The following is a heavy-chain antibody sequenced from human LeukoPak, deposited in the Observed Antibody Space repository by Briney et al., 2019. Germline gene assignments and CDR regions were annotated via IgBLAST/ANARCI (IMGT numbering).Heavy chain of an antibody. CDR1: GFTFSTYW. V-gene: IGHV3-74*01. CDR3: AKDGHYGSGSYFDY. CDR2: IKSDGSDT. J-gene: IGHJ4*02. Sequence: PGGSLRLSCAASGFTFSTYWMHWVRQAPGEGLVWVSRIKSDGSDTSYADSVKGRFTVSRDNSKNTLSLQMNSLRAEDTAVYYCAKDGHYGSGSYFDYWGQGTLVTVSS. D-gene: IGHD3-10*01.